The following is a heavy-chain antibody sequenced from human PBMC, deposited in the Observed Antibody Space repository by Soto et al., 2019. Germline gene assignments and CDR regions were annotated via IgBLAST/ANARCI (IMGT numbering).Heavy chain of an antibody. J-gene: IGHJ4*02. CDR2: ISYDGSNK. D-gene: IGHD3-22*01. V-gene: IGHV3-30*18. Sequence: GGSLRLSCAASGFTFSSYGMHWVRQASGKGLEWVAVISYDGSNKYYADSVKGRFTISRDNSKNTLYLQMNSLRAEDTAVFYCAKDEYYHDTSGYYIFDYWGQGTLVTVSS. CDR3: AKDEYYHDTSGYYIFDY. CDR1: GFTFSSYG.